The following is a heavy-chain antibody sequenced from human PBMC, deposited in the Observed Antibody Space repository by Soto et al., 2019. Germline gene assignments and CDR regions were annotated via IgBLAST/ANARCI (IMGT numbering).Heavy chain of an antibody. CDR2: ISTYTGNT. J-gene: IGHJ5*02. CDR3: ARSAWYYASLFDP. Sequence: QVQLVQSGAEVKKPGASVKVSCKASGYTFVSYGISWVRQAPGQGLEWMGWISTYTGNTTYAQRLQGRVTMTTDTSTNTAYMEVRSLRSDDTAVYYCARSAWYYASLFDPWGQGTLVTVSS. CDR1: GYTFVSYG. D-gene: IGHD3-16*01. V-gene: IGHV1-18*01.